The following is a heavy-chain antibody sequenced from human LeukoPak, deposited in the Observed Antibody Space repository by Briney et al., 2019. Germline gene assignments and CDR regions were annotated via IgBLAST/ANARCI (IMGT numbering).Heavy chain of an antibody. J-gene: IGHJ4*01. CDR1: GGSISSSSYY. D-gene: IGHD2-15*01. CDR3: ARDGPEGVMVVAPTHYFDY. Sequence: SETLSLTCTVSGGSISSSSYYWGWIRQPPGTGLEWIGTTHYSGRTYYNPSLESRVTISVATSKNQFSLKLSSVTAADTAVYYCARDGPEGVMVVAPTHYFDYWGQGTLVTVSS. V-gene: IGHV4-39*07. CDR2: THYSGRT.